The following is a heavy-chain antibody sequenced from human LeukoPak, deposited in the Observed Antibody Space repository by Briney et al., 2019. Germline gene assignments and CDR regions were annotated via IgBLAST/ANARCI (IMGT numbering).Heavy chain of an antibody. D-gene: IGHD4-17*01. J-gene: IGHJ4*02. CDR2: ISRDGGTI. Sequence: LSLTCTVSGGSISSSSYYWGWIRQPPGKGLEWVSFISRDGGTIDYADSVKGRFTISRDNAKNSLYLQMSRLRGEDTAVYYCARKAITVTTFDYWGQGTLVTVSS. CDR3: ARKAITVTTFDY. V-gene: IGHV3-11*04. CDR1: GGSISSSSYY.